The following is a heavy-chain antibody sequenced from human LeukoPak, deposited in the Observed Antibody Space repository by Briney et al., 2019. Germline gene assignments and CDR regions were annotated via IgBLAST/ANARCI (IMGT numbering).Heavy chain of an antibody. V-gene: IGHV4-61*01. CDR2: IYYSGST. D-gene: IGHD3-10*01. CDR1: GGSVSSGSYY. J-gene: IGHJ4*02. CDR3: ARDNYYGSGSYPY. Sequence: ASETLSLTCTVSGGSVSSGSYYWSWIRQPPGKGLEWIGYIYYSGSTNYNPSLKSRVTISVDTSKNQFSLKLSSVTAADTAAYYCARDNYYGSGSYPYWGQGTLVTVSS.